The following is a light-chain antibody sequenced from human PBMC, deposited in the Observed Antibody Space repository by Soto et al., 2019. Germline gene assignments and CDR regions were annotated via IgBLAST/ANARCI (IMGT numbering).Light chain of an antibody. Sequence: EIVLTQSPATLSLSPGERATLSCRASQSVSSYLAWYQQKTGQAPRLLIYDASNRATGDPARFSGNGSRTDITLTIISLEPEEFAFYYCQQRSSWSLTFGGGTKVEIK. CDR3: QQRSSWSLT. V-gene: IGKV3-11*01. CDR2: DAS. J-gene: IGKJ4*01. CDR1: QSVSSY.